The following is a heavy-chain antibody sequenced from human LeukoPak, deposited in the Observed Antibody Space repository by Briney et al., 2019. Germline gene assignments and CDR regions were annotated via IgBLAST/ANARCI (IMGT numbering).Heavy chain of an antibody. J-gene: IGHJ4*02. V-gene: IGHV3-53*01. CDR3: ARERRYCSGDNCYSGHDY. CDR2: IHSGGNT. CDR1: GFTVSSNY. Sequence: GGSLRLSFAVSGFTVSSNYMTWVPQAPGKGLEWVSLIHSGGNTDYADSLKDRVTISRDSSKNMVNLQINSLRPEDTAVYYCARERRYCSGDNCYSGHDYWGQGTLVIVSS. D-gene: IGHD2-15*01.